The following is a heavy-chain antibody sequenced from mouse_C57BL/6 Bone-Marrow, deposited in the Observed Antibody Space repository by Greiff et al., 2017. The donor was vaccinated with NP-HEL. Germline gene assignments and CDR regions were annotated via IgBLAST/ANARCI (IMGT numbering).Heavy chain of an antibody. D-gene: IGHD1-1*01. CDR2: IYPGDGDT. Sequence: QVQLQLSGPELVKPGASVKISCKASGYAFSSSWMNWVKQRPGKGLEWIGRIYPGDGDTNYNGKFKGKATLTADKSSSTAYMQLSSLTSEDSAVYFCASPFYYGSSWYFYVWGTGTTVTVSS. J-gene: IGHJ1*03. CDR1: GYAFSSSW. CDR3: ASPFYYGSSWYFYV. V-gene: IGHV1-82*01.